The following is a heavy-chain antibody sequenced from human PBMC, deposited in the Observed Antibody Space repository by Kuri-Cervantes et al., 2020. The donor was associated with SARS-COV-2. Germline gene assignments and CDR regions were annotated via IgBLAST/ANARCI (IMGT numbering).Heavy chain of an antibody. J-gene: IGHJ4*02. D-gene: IGHD5-12*01. CDR2: ISGSGGAT. CDR1: GFTFSSHA. V-gene: IGHV3-23*01. CDR3: AKPLGYSGYDPPDY. Sequence: LSLTCAASGFTFSSHAMIWVRPAPGKGLEWVSSISGSGGATYYTDSAKGRFTISRDNSKNTLSLQMNSLRAEDTAVYYCAKPLGYSGYDPPDYWGQGTLVTVSS.